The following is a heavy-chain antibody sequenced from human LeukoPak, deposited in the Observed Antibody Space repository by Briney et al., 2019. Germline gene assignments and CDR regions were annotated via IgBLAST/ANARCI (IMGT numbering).Heavy chain of an antibody. V-gene: IGHV3-48*02. J-gene: IGHJ4*02. D-gene: IGHD3-22*01. CDR3: ARGYYSLGYFDN. CDR2: ISSSAHAI. Sequence: GGSLRLSCAASGFTFSSYSMNWVRQAPGKGLEWLSYISSSAHAIYYADSVRGRFTISRDNANNSLFLQMHSLRDEDTAVYYCARGYYSLGYFDNWGQGTLVTVSS. CDR1: GFTFSSYS.